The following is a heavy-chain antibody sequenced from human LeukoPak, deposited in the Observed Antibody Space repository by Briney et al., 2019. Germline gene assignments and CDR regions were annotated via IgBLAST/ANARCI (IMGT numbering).Heavy chain of an antibody. CDR1: GGSISSGSYY. D-gene: IGHD3-9*01. J-gene: IGHJ3*02. Sequence: SETLSLTCTVSGGSISSGSYYRSWIRQPAGKGLEWIGRIYTSGSTNYNPSLKSRVTISVDTSKNQFSLKLSSVTAADTAVYYCARVRAYYDILTGYYPDAFDIWGQGTMVTVSS. V-gene: IGHV4-61*02. CDR3: ARVRAYYDILTGYYPDAFDI. CDR2: IYTSGST.